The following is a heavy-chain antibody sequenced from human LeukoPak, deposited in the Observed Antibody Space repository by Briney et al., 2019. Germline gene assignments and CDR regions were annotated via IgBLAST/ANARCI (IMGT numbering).Heavy chain of an antibody. CDR1: GYTFTGYY. V-gene: IGHV1-2*02. CDR3: ARTGSITMIVVVTLDY. CDR2: INPNSGGT. J-gene: IGHJ4*02. Sequence: ASVKVSCKASGYTFTGYYMHWVRQAPGQGLEWMGWINPNSGGTNYAQKFQGGVTMTRDTSISTAYMELSRLRSDDTAVYYCARTGSITMIVVVTLDYWGQGTLVTVSS. D-gene: IGHD3-22*01.